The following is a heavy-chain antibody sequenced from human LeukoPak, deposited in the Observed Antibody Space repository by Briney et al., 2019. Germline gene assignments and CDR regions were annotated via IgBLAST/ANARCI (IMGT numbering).Heavy chain of an antibody. D-gene: IGHD3-9*01. Sequence: SETLSLTCTVSGGSISSSSYYWGWIRQPPGKGLEWIGNIYYSGSTYYNPSLKSRVTISVDTSKNQFSLKLSSVTAADTAVYYCARLRRDYDTLTGYSDPFFDYWGQGTLVTVSS. CDR1: GGSISSSSYY. J-gene: IGHJ4*02. CDR3: ARLRRDYDTLTGYSDPFFDY. CDR2: IYYSGST. V-gene: IGHV4-39*01.